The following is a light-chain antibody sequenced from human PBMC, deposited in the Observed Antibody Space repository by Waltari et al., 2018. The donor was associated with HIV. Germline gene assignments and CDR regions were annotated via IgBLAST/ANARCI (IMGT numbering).Light chain of an antibody. CDR1: SSNIGSNT. J-gene: IGLJ3*02. V-gene: IGLV1-44*01. Sequence: QSVLTQPPSTSGTPGQRVTISCSGSSSNIGSNTVNWYQQLPGTAPKLLIYSNDQRPSGVPDRFSGSKSGTSASLAISGLQSDDETDYYCASWDGSLNGWVFGGGTKLTVL. CDR3: ASWDGSLNGWV. CDR2: SND.